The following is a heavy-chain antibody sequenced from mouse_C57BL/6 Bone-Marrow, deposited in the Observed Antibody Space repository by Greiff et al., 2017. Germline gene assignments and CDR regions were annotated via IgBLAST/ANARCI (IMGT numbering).Heavy chain of an antibody. J-gene: IGHJ2*01. CDR2: ISDGGSYT. CDR3: ERGAGTWGYYFDY. CDR1: GFTFSSYA. D-gene: IGHD3-3*01. Sequence: DVKLVESGGGLVKPGGSLKLSCAASGFTFSSYAMSWVRQTPEKRLEWVATISDGGSYTYYPDNVKGRFTIARDNAKNNLYLQMSHLKSEDTAMAYCERGAGTWGYYFDYWGQGTTLTVSS. V-gene: IGHV5-4*03.